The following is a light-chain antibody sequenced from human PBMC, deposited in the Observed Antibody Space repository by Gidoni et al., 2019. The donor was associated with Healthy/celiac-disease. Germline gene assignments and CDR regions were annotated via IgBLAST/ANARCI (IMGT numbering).Light chain of an antibody. J-gene: IGLJ3*02. Sequence: QSALTQPPSASGSPGQSVTISRTGTSSDVGGYNYVSWYQQHPGKAPKLMIYEVSNRPSGVPDRFSGSKSGNTASLTVSGLQAEDEADYYCSSYAGSNKGVFGGGTKLTVL. CDR2: EVS. CDR1: SSDVGGYNY. V-gene: IGLV2-8*01. CDR3: SSYAGSNKGV.